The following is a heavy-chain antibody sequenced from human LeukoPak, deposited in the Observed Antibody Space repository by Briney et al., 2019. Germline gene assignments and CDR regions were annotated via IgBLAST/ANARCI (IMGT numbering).Heavy chain of an antibody. V-gene: IGHV3-11*06. D-gene: IGHD2-2*01. Sequence: PGGSLRLSCAASGFIFSDYYMSWIRQAPGKGLEWVSYISSSTSYTNYADSVKGRFTISRNNAKNSLYLQMNSLGAEDTAVYYCARGTYAFDIWGQGTMVTVSS. CDR2: ISSSTSYT. J-gene: IGHJ3*02. CDR3: ARGTYAFDI. CDR1: GFIFSDYY.